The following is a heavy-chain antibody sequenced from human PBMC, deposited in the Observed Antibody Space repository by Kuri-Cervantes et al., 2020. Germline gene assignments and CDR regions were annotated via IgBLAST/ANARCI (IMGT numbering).Heavy chain of an antibody. CDR2: ISGSDGST. Sequence: GESLKISCAASGFTFSSYAMSWVRQAPGKGLEWVSAISGSDGSTYYADSVKGRFTISRDNSKNTLYLQMNSLRDEDTAVYYCARDRRAAAGTFFYWGQGTPVTGYS. V-gene: IGHV3-23*01. D-gene: IGHD6-13*01. CDR1: GFTFSSYA. J-gene: IGHJ4*02. CDR3: ARDRRAAAGTFFY.